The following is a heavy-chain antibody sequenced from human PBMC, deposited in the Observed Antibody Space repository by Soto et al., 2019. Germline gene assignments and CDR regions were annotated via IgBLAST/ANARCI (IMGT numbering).Heavy chain of an antibody. CDR3: AKEVGVAGTDTRGDFDY. J-gene: IGHJ4*02. Sequence: EVQLLESGGGLVQPGGSLRLSCAASGFTFSSHAMSWVRQAPGKGLEWVSVISGSAGSTYYADSVRGRFTISRDNSKNTLYLHMNSLRAEDTAIYYCAKEVGVAGTDTRGDFDYWGQGTLVTVSS. CDR2: ISGSAGST. V-gene: IGHV3-23*01. D-gene: IGHD6-13*01. CDR1: GFTFSSHA.